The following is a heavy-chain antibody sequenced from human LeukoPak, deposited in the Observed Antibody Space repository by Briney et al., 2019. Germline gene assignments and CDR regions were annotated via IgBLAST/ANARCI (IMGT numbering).Heavy chain of an antibody. Sequence: ASVKVSCKTSGYSFTGYYLHWGRQAPGQGVQWMGWINPSSGVTNYAQEFQGRVTMTRDTSISTAYMELSSLTSDDTAVYYCARGADYYGSGSIFRFDSWGQGTLVSVSS. CDR2: INPSSGVT. D-gene: IGHD3-10*01. CDR1: GYSFTGYY. CDR3: ARGADYYGSGSIFRFDS. J-gene: IGHJ4*02. V-gene: IGHV1-2*02.